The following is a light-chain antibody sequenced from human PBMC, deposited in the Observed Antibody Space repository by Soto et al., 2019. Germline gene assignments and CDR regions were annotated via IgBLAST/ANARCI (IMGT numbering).Light chain of an antibody. CDR2: DAS. J-gene: IGKJ5*01. CDR1: QAIITY. V-gene: IGKV1-33*01. CDR3: QQYESLPLT. Sequence: DIQLTQTTSSLSASVGDRITITCRPSQAIITYLNWYQKKPGKAPKLLIYDASDLETGVPSRFSGSGSGTGFTFTISSLQPEDFATYYCQQYESLPLTFGQGTRLEIK.